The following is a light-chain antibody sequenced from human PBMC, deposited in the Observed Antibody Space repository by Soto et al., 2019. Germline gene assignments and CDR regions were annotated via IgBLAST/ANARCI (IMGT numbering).Light chain of an antibody. Sequence: QSVLTQPPSGSGAPGQRVTMSCTGSRSNIGSRYDVHWYQQHPGKAPKLLIYGNNNRPSGVPDRFSGSKSGTSASLAITGLQPEDEAHYYCQSYDSSLKASVFGGGTKLTVL. CDR2: GNN. CDR1: RSNIGSRYD. V-gene: IGLV1-40*01. J-gene: IGLJ2*01. CDR3: QSYDSSLKASV.